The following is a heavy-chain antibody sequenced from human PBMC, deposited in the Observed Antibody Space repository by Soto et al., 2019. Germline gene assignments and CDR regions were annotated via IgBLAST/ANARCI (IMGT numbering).Heavy chain of an antibody. J-gene: IGHJ6*02. CDR3: ASASGSCRYYYYYYGMDF. V-gene: IGHV3-30-3*01. CDR2: ISYDGSNK. CDR1: GFTFSSYA. Sequence: PGGSLRLSCAASGFTFSSYAMHWVRQAPGKGLEWVAVISYDGSNKYYADSVKGRFTISRDNSKNTLYLQMNSLRAEDTAVYYCASASGSCRYYYYYYGMDFWGQGTTVTVSS. D-gene: IGHD1-26*01.